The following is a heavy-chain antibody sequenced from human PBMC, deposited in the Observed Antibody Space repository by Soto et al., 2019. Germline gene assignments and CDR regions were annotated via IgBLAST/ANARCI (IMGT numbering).Heavy chain of an antibody. D-gene: IGHD3-22*01. Sequence: SETLSLTCIVSGGSVGSGAYYWSWIRQPPGNALEWIGYIQYSGDTNYNSSLKSRVTISVDMSRNRFSLKLTSVTAADTAFYYCARHDYSDRAFDLWGQGTMVT. CDR1: GGSVGSGAYY. J-gene: IGHJ3*01. V-gene: IGHV4-61*08. CDR2: IQYSGDT. CDR3: ARHDYSDRAFDL.